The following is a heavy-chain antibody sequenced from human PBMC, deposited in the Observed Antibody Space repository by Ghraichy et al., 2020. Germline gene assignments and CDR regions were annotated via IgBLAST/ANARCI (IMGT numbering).Heavy chain of an antibody. Sequence: SETLSLTCTVSGGSISSSSYYWGWIRQPPGKGLEWIGSIYYSGSTYYNPSLKSRVTISVDTSKNQFSLKLSSVTAADTAVYYCARLMRIVGATGDYWGQGTLVTVSS. D-gene: IGHD1-26*01. CDR1: GGSISSSSYY. V-gene: IGHV4-39*01. CDR2: IYYSGST. J-gene: IGHJ4*02. CDR3: ARLMRIVGATGDY.